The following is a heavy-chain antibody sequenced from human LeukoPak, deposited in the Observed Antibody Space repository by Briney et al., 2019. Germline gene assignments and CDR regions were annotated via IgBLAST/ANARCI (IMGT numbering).Heavy chain of an antibody. CDR1: GGSFSGYY. V-gene: IGHV4-34*01. Sequence: SETLSLTCAVYGGSFSGYYWSWIRQPPGKGLEWIGEINHSGSTNYNPSLKSRVTISVDTSKNQFSLKLSSVTAADTAVYYCAKAGWSSRFDYWGQGTLVPVSS. CDR2: INHSGST. CDR3: AKAGWSSRFDY. D-gene: IGHD6-13*01. J-gene: IGHJ4*02.